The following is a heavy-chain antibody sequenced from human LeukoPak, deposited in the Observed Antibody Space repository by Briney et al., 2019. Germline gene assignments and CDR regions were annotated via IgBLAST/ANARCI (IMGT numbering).Heavy chain of an antibody. J-gene: IGHJ4*02. V-gene: IGHV4-31*03. CDR2: IYYSGST. Sequence: SETLSLTCTVSGGSISSGGYYWSWIRQHPGKGLEWIGYIYYSGSTYYNPSLKSRVTISVDTSKNQFSLKLSSVTAADTAVYYCARAGGHMVRGVIIDWSQGTLVTVSS. CDR1: GGSISSGGYY. CDR3: ARAGGHMVRGVIID. D-gene: IGHD3-10*01.